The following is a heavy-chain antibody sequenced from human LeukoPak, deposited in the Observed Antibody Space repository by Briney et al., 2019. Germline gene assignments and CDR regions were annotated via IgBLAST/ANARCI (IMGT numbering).Heavy chain of an antibody. D-gene: IGHD6-19*01. CDR1: GGTFSSYA. Sequence: SVKVSCKASGGTFSSYAISWVRLAPGQWLEWMGGIIPISNTANYAQKFQGRVTIPADESTSTAYMELSSLRFEDTAVYYCARWAGYSSGWYWGPFDYWGQGTLLTVSS. V-gene: IGHV1-69*13. CDR3: ARWAGYSSGWYWGPFDY. CDR2: IIPISNTA. J-gene: IGHJ4*02.